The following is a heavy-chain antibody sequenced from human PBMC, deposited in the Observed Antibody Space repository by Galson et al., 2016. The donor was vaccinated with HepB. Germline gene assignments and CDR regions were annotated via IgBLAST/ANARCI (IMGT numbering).Heavy chain of an antibody. V-gene: IGHV3-23*01. D-gene: IGHD6-13*01. CDR2: ISGSGANT. J-gene: IGHJ4*02. CDR1: GFTFSNYA. Sequence: SLRLSCAASGFTFSNYAMTWVRQAPGKGLEWVSGISGSGANTHYANAVKGRFTISRDNSNKTLYLQVNSLRAEDTALYFCARYSNSWAPFDYWGQGRLVTVSS. CDR3: ARYSNSWAPFDY.